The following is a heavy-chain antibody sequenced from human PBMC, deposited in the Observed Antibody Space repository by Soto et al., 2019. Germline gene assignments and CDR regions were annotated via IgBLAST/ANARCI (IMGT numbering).Heavy chain of an antibody. CDR2: MNPNSGNT. Sequence: ASVKVSCKASGYTFTSYDINWVRQATGQGLEWMGWMNPNSGNTGYAQKFQGRVTMTRNTSISTAYMELSSLRSEDTAVYYCARVPTYYDFWSGPLNYYMDVWGKGTTVTVSS. D-gene: IGHD3-3*01. CDR1: GYTFTSYD. CDR3: ARVPTYYDFWSGPLNYYMDV. J-gene: IGHJ6*03. V-gene: IGHV1-8*01.